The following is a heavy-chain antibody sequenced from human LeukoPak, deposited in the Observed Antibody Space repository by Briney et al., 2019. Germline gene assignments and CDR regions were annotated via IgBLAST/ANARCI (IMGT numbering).Heavy chain of an antibody. CDR1: GFTFSSYA. D-gene: IGHD3-22*01. CDR2: ISYDGSNK. Sequence: GRSLRLSCAASGFTFSSYAMHWVRQAPGKGLEWVAVISYDGSNKYYADSVKGRFTISRDNSKSTLYLQMNSLRAEDTAVYYCARGPWTMIVVVLYYFDYWGQGTLVTVSS. J-gene: IGHJ4*02. CDR3: ARGPWTMIVVVLYYFDY. V-gene: IGHV3-30-3*01.